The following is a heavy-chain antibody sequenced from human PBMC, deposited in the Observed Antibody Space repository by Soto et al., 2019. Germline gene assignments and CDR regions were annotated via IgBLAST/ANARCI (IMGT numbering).Heavy chain of an antibody. CDR1: GFTFSTYG. CDR3: VKFRGRAYPYYYMDV. J-gene: IGHJ6*03. V-gene: IGHV3-23*01. CDR2: GGSGGSR. Sequence: DVQLLESGGGLVQWGGSLRLSCVTSGFTFSTYGMTWVRQAPGKGLEWVSYGGSGGSRYYAESVKGRFNISRDTSKNTLSLEMNSLRAEDTATYYCVKFRGRAYPYYYMDVWGKGTTVTVSS. D-gene: IGHD3-10*01.